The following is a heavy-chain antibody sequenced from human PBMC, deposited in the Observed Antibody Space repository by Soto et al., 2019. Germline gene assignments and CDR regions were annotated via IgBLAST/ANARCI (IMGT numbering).Heavy chain of an antibody. J-gene: IGHJ6*03. D-gene: IGHD1-26*01. V-gene: IGHV4-59*01. CDR2: IYYSGST. CDR1: GGSISSYY. CDR3: ARDMWARGYMDV. Sequence: PSETLSLTCTVSGGSISSYYWSWIRQPPGKGLEWIGYIYYSGSTNYNPSLKSRVTISVGTSKNQFSLKLSSVTAADTAVYYCARDMWARGYMDVWGKGTTVTLSS.